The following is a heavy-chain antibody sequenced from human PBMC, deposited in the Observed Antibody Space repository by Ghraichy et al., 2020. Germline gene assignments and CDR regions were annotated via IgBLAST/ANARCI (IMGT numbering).Heavy chain of an antibody. D-gene: IGHD6-19*01. J-gene: IGHJ1*01. Sequence: PSETLSLTCTVSGGSVGSGTYYWSWIRQPPGKGLEWIANMYYSGISNYNPSLKSRVTISLDTSKNQFSLNLTSVTAADTAVYYCAGEHSSGWYGVGLQHWGQGSLVTVSS. CDR3: AGEHSSGWYGVGLQH. CDR2: MYYSGIS. V-gene: IGHV4-61*01. CDR1: GGSVGSGTYY.